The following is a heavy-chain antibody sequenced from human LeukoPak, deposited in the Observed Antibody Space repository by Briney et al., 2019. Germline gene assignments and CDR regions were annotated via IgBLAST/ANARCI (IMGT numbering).Heavy chain of an antibody. V-gene: IGHV4-59*01. Sequence: SETLSLTCTVSGGSISSFYWSWIRQPPGQGLEWIGYIYYSGSTSYNPSLKSRVTISVDTSKNQLSLKLSSVTAADTAVYYCARDIGYSTTHWGQGTLVTVSS. CDR3: ARDIGYSTTH. CDR1: GGSISSFY. J-gene: IGHJ4*02. CDR2: IYYSGST. D-gene: IGHD6-13*01.